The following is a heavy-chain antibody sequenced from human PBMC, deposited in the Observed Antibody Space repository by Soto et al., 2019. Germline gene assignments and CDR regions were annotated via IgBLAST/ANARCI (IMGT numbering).Heavy chain of an antibody. CDR2: IHPSGST. V-gene: IGHV4-34*01. D-gene: IGHD1-1*01. CDR1: GGSLSDYY. Sequence: PSETLSLTCAVSGGSLSDYYWPCIRQSPGKGLEWIGEIHPSGSTYYNPSLRSRVTISVDTSKNQFSLKLTSLTVADTAIYDCARGRDEYKLGNVWGHGTTVTVSS. J-gene: IGHJ6*02. CDR3: ARGRDEYKLGNV.